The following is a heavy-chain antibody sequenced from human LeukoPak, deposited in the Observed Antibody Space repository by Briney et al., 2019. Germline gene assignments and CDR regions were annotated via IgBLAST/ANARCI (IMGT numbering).Heavy chain of an antibody. CDR1: GFTFSSYA. J-gene: IGHJ3*01. Sequence: GGSLRLSCAASGFTFSSYAMSWVRQAPGKGLEWVSTISGSGGSTYYADSVKGRFTISRDNSKNTLYLQMNSLRAEDTAVYYCAKDILENYGPFPHWGQGTMVTVSS. CDR2: ISGSGGST. D-gene: IGHD3-10*01. V-gene: IGHV3-23*01. CDR3: AKDILENYGPFPH.